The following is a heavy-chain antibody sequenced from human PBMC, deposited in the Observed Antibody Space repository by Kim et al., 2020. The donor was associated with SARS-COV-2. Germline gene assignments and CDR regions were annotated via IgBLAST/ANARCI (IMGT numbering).Heavy chain of an antibody. CDR2: ISSSSSYI. V-gene: IGHV3-21*01. CDR3: ARGSSSSGSILDY. CDR1: GFTFCSYS. D-gene: IGHD6-6*01. J-gene: IGHJ4*02. Sequence: GSLRLSCAASGFTFCSYSMNWVRQAPGKGLEWVSSISSSSSYIYYADSVKGRFTISRDNAKNSLYLQMNSLRAEDTAVYYCARGSSSSGSILDYWGQGTLVTVSS.